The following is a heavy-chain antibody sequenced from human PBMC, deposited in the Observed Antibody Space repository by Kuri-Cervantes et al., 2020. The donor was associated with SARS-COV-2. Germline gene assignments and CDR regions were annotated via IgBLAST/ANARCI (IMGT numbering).Heavy chain of an antibody. Sequence: SETLSLTCTVSGGSISSSSYYWGWIRQPPGKGLEWIGSIYYSGSTYYNPSLKSRVTISVDTSKNQFSLKLSSVTAADTAVYYCASPPMEQLVEGGLEYFQHWGQGTLVTVSS. CDR1: GGSISSSSYY. V-gene: IGHV4-39*01. J-gene: IGHJ1*01. CDR3: ASPPMEQLVEGGLEYFQH. D-gene: IGHD6-13*01. CDR2: IYYSGST.